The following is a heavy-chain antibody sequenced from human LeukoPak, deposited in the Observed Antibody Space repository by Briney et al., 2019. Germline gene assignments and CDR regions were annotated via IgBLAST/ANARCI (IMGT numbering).Heavy chain of an antibody. CDR3: ARNGDLCLDY. Sequence: SETLSLTCAVSGGSISSDNRWCWGRQPPGKGRGGVFEIFHTRTTSYNPSLASRVTISVVKSKNPFSLELTSVTAADTAVYYCARNGDLCLDYWGQGTLVTVSS. J-gene: IGHJ4*02. CDR2: IFHTRTT. V-gene: IGHV4-4*02. D-gene: IGHD7-27*01. CDR1: GGSISSDNR.